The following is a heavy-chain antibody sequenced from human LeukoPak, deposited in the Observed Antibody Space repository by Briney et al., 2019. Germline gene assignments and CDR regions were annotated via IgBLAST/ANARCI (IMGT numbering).Heavy chain of an antibody. Sequence: SETLSPTCTVSGGSISSSSYYWGWIRQPPGKRLEWIGTIYYSGSTYYNPSLKSRVTISVDTSKNQFSLRLSSVTAADTAVYYCVRHGSGSYHYFDYWGQGTLVTVSS. CDR2: IYYSGST. CDR3: VRHGSGSYHYFDY. CDR1: GGSISSSSYY. V-gene: IGHV4-39*01. D-gene: IGHD3-10*01. J-gene: IGHJ4*02.